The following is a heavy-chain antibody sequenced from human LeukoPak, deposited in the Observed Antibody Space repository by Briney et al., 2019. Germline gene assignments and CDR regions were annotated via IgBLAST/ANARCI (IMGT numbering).Heavy chain of an antibody. CDR3: AKVGSIVVVPAANFDY. Sequence: GGSLRLSCAASGFTFSNYAMNWVRQAPGKGLEWVSLISGSTGSTYYADSVKGRFSISRDNSKNTVYLQMNSLRVEDTAVYYCAKVGSIVVVPAANFDYWGQGTLVTVSS. CDR1: GFTFSNYA. CDR2: ISGSTGST. D-gene: IGHD2-2*01. V-gene: IGHV3-23*01. J-gene: IGHJ4*02.